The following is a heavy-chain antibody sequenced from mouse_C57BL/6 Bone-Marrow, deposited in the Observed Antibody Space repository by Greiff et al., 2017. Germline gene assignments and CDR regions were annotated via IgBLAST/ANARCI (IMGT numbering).Heavy chain of an antibody. V-gene: IGHV1-81*01. CDR3: ARERGYYGRLDY. CDR2: IYPRSGNT. D-gene: IGHD1-1*01. J-gene: IGHJ2*01. CDR1: GYTFTSYG. Sequence: QVQLKQSGAELARPGASVKLSCKASGYTFTSYGISWVKQRTGQGLEWIGEIYPRSGNTYYNEKFKGKATLTADKSSSTAYMELRSLTSEDSAVYFCARERGYYGRLDYWGQGTTLTVSS.